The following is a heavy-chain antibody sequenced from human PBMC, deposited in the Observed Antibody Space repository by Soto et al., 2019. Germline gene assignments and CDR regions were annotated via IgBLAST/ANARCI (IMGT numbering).Heavy chain of an antibody. CDR2: IYSGGIT. D-gene: IGHD5-18*01. J-gene: IGHJ4*02. CDR1: GVPVRSNY. V-gene: IGHV3-66*04. Sequence: EVQLVESGGGLVQPGGSLRLSCAASGVPVRSNYMSWVRQAPGKGLEWGSVIYSGGITYYADSVTGRFTISRDNSKNTLYLQMNSLRAEDTAGYYCARHGYNYGGGYFDYWGQGTLVTVSS. CDR3: ARHGYNYGGGYFDY.